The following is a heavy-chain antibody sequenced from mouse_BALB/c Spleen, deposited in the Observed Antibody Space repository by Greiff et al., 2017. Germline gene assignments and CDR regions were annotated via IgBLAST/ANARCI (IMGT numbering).Heavy chain of an antibody. D-gene: IGHD1-1*01. J-gene: IGHJ2*01. CDR3: ARTPFITTGYYFDY. CDR2: ISYSGST. V-gene: IGHV3-2*02. CDR1: GYSITSDYA. Sequence: EVQGVESGPGLVKPSQSLSLTCTVTGYSITSDYAWNWIRQFPGNKLEWMGYISYSGSTSYNPSLKSRISITRDTSKNQFFLQLNSVTTEDTATYYCARTPFITTGYYFDYGGQGTTLTVSS.